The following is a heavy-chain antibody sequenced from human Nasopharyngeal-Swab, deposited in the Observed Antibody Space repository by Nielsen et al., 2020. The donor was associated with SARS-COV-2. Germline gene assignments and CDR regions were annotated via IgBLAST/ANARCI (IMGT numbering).Heavy chain of an antibody. V-gene: IGHV4-38-2*02. CDR3: ARDVTGYLQCDS. Sequence: SQTLSLTCTVSGYSIRSDSYRGWIRQPPGKGLEWIGYMYHSGTTYYNPSLKSRVTISRDTSKNQLSLTLTSVTAADTGVYYCARDVTGYLQCDSWGRGSLVTVSS. D-gene: IGHD3-9*01. J-gene: IGHJ4*02. CDR2: MYHSGTT. CDR1: GYSIRSDSY.